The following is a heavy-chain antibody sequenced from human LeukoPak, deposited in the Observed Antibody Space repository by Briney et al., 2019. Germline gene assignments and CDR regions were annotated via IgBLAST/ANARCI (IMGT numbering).Heavy chain of an antibody. CDR2: VNPNSGDT. D-gene: IGHD5-12*01. CDR3: ARDHGEKVRWLRLLHFDY. CDR1: GYTFTGYY. J-gene: IGHJ4*02. Sequence: APVKVSCKASGYTFTGYYLHWVRQAPGQGLEWMGCVNPNSGDTNYAQKFQGSVTMTGDTSISTVYMELSRLRSDDTAVYYCARDHGEKVRWLRLLHFDYWGQGTLVTVSS. V-gene: IGHV1-2*02.